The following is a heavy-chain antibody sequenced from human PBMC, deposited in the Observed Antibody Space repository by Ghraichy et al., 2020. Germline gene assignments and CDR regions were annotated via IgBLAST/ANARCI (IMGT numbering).Heavy chain of an antibody. Sequence: ASVKVSCKASGYTFTSYGISWVRQAPGQGLEWMGWISAYNGNTNYAQKLQGRVTMTTDTSTSTAYMELRSLRSDDTAVYYCARGMGGGWYSIHYYYYYMDVRGKGTTVTVSS. CDR1: GYTFTSYG. J-gene: IGHJ6*03. D-gene: IGHD6-19*01. V-gene: IGHV1-18*04. CDR2: ISAYNGNT. CDR3: ARGMGGGWYSIHYYYYYMDV.